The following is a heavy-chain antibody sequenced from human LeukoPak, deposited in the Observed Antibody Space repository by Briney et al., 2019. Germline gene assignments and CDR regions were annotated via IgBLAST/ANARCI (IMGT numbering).Heavy chain of an antibody. CDR2: ISGSGGST. V-gene: IGHV3-23*01. J-gene: IGHJ6*02. CDR3: VKDASGTGTTLWMDV. CDR1: GFTFSSYA. D-gene: IGHD3-10*01. Sequence: PGGSLRLSCAASGFTFSSYAMSWVRQAPGKGLEWVSGISGSGGSTYSVDSVKGRFTISRDNSKNTLYLQMKSLRAEDTAVYYCVKDASGTGTTLWMDVWGQGTTVTVSS.